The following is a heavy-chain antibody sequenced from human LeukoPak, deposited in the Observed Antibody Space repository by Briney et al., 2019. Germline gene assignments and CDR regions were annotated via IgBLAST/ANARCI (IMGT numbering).Heavy chain of an antibody. J-gene: IGHJ4*02. D-gene: IGHD4-11*01. CDR1: GFDFSNYW. V-gene: IGHV3-7*03. CDR2: IKQDGSEK. CDR3: ASNYGG. Sequence: PGGSLRLSCAASGFDFSNYWMYWVRQAPGKGLEWVANIKQDGSEKCYVDSVRGRFTISRDNAKNSLSLQMNSLRAEDTAVYYCASNYGGWGQGTLVTVSS.